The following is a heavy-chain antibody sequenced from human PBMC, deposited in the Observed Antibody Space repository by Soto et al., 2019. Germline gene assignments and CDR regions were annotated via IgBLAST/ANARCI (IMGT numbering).Heavy chain of an antibody. CDR1: GFTFSSYA. J-gene: IGHJ6*02. CDR2: ISGSGGST. V-gene: IGHV3-23*01. Sequence: GGSLRLSCAASGFTFSSYAMSWVRQAPGKGLEWVSAISGSGGSTYYADSAKGRFTISRDNSKSTLYLQMNSLRAEDTAVYYCAKAESGLRFGNGMDVWGQGTTVTVSS. CDR3: AKAESGLRFGNGMDV. D-gene: IGHD3-3*01.